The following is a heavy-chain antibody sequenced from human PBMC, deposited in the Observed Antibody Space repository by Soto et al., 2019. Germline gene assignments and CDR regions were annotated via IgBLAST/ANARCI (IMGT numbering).Heavy chain of an antibody. Sequence: QVQLVESGGGVVQPGRSLRLSCAASGFTFSSYAMHWVRQAPGKGLEWVAVISYDGSNKYYADSVKGRFTISRDNSKNTLYLQMNSLRAEDTAVYYCARDASSSWYNYYYYGMDVWGQGTTVTVSS. CDR1: GFTFSSYA. V-gene: IGHV3-30-3*01. CDR3: ARDASSSWYNYYYYGMDV. CDR2: ISYDGSNK. D-gene: IGHD6-13*01. J-gene: IGHJ6*02.